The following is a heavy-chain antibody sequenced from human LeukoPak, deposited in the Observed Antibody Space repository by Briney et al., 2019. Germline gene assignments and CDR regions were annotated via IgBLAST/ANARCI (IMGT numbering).Heavy chain of an antibody. CDR3: ARDLYDILTGYYYGMDV. V-gene: IGHV3-20*01. CDR1: GFTFDDYG. D-gene: IGHD3-9*01. Sequence: GGSLRLSCAASGFTFDDYGMSWVRQAPGKGLEWVSGINWNGGSTGYADSVKGRFTISRDNAKSSLYLQMNSLRAEDTALYHCARDLYDILTGYYYGMDVWGQGTTVTVSS. J-gene: IGHJ6*02. CDR2: INWNGGST.